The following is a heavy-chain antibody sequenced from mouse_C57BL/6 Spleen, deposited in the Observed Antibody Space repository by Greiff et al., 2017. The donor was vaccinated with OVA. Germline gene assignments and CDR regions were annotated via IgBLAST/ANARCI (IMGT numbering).Heavy chain of an antibody. V-gene: IGHV1-22*01. D-gene: IGHD6-1*01. CDR1: GYKFTDYK. CDR2: INPNNGGT. J-gene: IGHJ2*01. Sequence: EVQLQQSGPELVKPGASVKMSCRASGYKFTDYKMHWGNQSNGKSLGWIGYINPNNGGTSYNQKFKGKATLTVNKSSSTAYMELRSLTSEDSAVYYCALSRGYWGQGTTLTVSS. CDR3: ALSRGY.